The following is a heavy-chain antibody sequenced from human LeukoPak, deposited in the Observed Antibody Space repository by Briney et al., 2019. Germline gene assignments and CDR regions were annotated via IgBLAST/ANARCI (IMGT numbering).Heavy chain of an antibody. V-gene: IGHV3-74*01. CDR3: ARDLYTSGWSHPYYFDY. Sequence: PGGSLRLSCAASGFTFSSYWMHWVRQAPGKGLVWVSRINSDGSRATYADSVKGRFTISRDNAKNTLYLQMNSLRAEDTAVYYCARDLYTSGWSHPYYFDYWGQGTLVTVSS. CDR1: GFTFSSYW. J-gene: IGHJ4*02. CDR2: INSDGSRA. D-gene: IGHD6-19*01.